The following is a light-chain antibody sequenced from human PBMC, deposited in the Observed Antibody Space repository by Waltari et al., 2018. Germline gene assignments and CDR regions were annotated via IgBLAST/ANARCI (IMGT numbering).Light chain of an antibody. J-gene: IGLJ3*02. Sequence: QSALTQPASMSASPGQSITISCTATINDVGTYNIVSWYQQHPGKAPKLLIFEGTKRPSEVSSRFSGSKSADTASLTISGLQAEDEADYYCCSYAGTWLFGGGTKLTVL. CDR3: CSYAGTWL. CDR1: INDVGTYNI. V-gene: IGLV2-23*01. CDR2: EGT.